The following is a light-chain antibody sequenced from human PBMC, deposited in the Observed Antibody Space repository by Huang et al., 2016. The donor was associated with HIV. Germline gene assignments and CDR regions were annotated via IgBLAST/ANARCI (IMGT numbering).Light chain of an antibody. CDR2: CAS. CDR3: QQFGYYN. V-gene: IGKV3-20*01. J-gene: IGKJ2*01. Sequence: DITLTQSPDILSMSPGERATVPCRASQIIRSSYLAWYQQKAGKPPSLLIYCASSRATGIPDRFSGGGSGTNFTLTISRLEPEDFAVYFCQQFGYYNFGQGTKLDIK. CDR1: QIIRSSY.